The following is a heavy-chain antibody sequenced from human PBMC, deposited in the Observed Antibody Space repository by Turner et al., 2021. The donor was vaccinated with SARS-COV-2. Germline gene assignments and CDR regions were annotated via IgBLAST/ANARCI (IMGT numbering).Heavy chain of an antibody. CDR3: ARHAYGSGSYYPDDY. V-gene: IGHV4-39*01. CDR1: GGSTSSSSYY. Sequence: QLQLQESGPGLVKPSETLSLSCTVPGGSTSSSSYYGGWIRQPPGKWLGWIVSIYSRGSTDYNPSRKGRVTISVDTSKNQFSLKLSSVTAADTAVYYCARHAYGSGSYYPDDYWGQGTLVTVSS. D-gene: IGHD3-10*01. CDR2: IYSRGST. J-gene: IGHJ4*02.